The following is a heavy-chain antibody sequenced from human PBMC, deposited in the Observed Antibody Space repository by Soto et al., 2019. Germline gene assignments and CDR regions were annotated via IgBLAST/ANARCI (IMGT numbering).Heavy chain of an antibody. J-gene: IGHJ6*02. V-gene: IGHV1-46*03. Sequence: QVQLVQSGAEVKKPGASVKVSCKASGYTFTRYYVHWVRQAPGQGLEWMGIINPSGGTTSYAQKFQARVTMTRDTPTSTVYLELSSLKPEDMAVYYCTRDSEATETTAFKDVWGQGTAVTVS. CDR3: TRDSEATETTAFKDV. CDR2: INPSGGTT. D-gene: IGHD4-4*01. CDR1: GYTFTRYY.